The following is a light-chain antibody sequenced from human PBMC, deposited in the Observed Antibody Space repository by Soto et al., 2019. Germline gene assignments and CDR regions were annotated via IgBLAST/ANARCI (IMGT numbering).Light chain of an antibody. CDR1: SSDVGNYKY. CDR2: EVS. J-gene: IGLJ1*01. Sequence: QSALTQPASVSGSPGQSLTISCTGTSSDVGNYKYVSWYQQHPGKAPKLMIYEVSNRPSGASNRFSGSKSGNTASLTISGLQAEDETDYYCFSYTSSGTYVFGTGTKGTVL. CDR3: FSYTSSGTYV. V-gene: IGLV2-14*01.